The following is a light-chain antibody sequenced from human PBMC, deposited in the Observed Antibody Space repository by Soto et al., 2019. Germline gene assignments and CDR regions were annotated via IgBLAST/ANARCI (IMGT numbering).Light chain of an antibody. CDR1: SSDFGGYNV. Sequence: QSALTQPASVSGSPGQSITISCSGTSSDFGGYNVVSWYQQHPGKAPKLIIYEGTKRPSGVSNRFSGSKSGNAASLTISGLQTEDEADYYCSSYADTSTFWVVFGGGTKLTVL. V-gene: IGLV2-23*03. CDR3: SSYADTSTFWVV. J-gene: IGLJ3*02. CDR2: EGT.